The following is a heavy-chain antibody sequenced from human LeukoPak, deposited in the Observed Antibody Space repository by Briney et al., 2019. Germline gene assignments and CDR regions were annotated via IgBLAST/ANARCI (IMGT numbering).Heavy chain of an antibody. D-gene: IGHD6-19*01. CDR2: IRGSGDST. CDR1: GFTFSNYA. J-gene: IGHJ4*02. V-gene: IGHV3-23*01. Sequence: GGSLRLSCAASGFTFSNYAMSWVRQAPGKGLEWVSGIRGSGDSTYYADSVKGRFTISRDNSKNTLYLQMNNLRAEDTAVYYCAKSRSDIAVAATNYWGQGTLVTVSS. CDR3: AKSRSDIAVAATNY.